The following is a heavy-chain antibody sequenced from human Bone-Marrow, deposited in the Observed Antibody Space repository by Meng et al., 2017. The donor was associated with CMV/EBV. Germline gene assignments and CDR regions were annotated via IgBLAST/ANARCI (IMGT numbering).Heavy chain of an antibody. D-gene: IGHD6-6*01. J-gene: IGHJ5*02. Sequence: SETLSLTCAVYGGSFSDYYWSWIRQSPGKGLEWIGQIDHGGSSKYNPSLKSRVTISVDTSKNQFSLRLNSVTAADTAVYYCARSRYTSSPWFARWGQGNLVNVSS. CDR2: IDHGGSS. V-gene: IGHV4-34*01. CDR3: ARSRYTSSPWFAR. CDR1: GGSFSDYY.